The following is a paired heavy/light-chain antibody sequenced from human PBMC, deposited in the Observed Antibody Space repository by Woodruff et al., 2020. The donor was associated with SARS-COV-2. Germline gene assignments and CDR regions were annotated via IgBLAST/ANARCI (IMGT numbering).Light chain of an antibody. J-gene: IGLJ3*02. V-gene: IGLV8-61*01. CDR3: VLYMTSGIWV. CDR2: STN. CDR1: SGSVSTTYY. Sequence: QTVVTQEPSLSVSPGGTVTLTCGLRSGSVSTTYYPSWYQQTPGQAPRTLIYSTNTRSFGVPDRFSGSILGNKAALTITGAQADDESDYYCVLYMTSGIWVFGGGTKLTVL.
Heavy chain of an antibody. Sequence: EVQLLESGGGLVQPGGSLRLSCAASGFTFSRYDMSWVRQAPGKGLEWVSAMSGSGDRTHYADAVKGRFTISRDNSKNTLNLQMNSPTVEDTAVYYCAREGRLKPPDYWGQGTLVTVSS. CDR1: GFTFSRYD. J-gene: IGHJ4*02. CDR2: MSGSGDRT. V-gene: IGHV3-23*01. D-gene: IGHD2-21*02. CDR3: AREGRLKPPDY.